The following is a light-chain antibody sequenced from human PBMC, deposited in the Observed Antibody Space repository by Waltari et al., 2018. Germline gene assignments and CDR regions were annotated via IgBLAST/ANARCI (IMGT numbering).Light chain of an antibody. CDR3: QQYYNWPRT. Sequence: ELVMTQSPGTLFASRGERVILSCRASQSVGSNLAWYKQKPGQAPRLLIYRASTRATDIPGTFSGSGSGTGFTLTISSLQSEDFALYYCQQYYNWPRTFGQGTKVEIK. J-gene: IGKJ1*01. CDR2: RAS. CDR1: QSVGSN. V-gene: IGKV3-15*01.